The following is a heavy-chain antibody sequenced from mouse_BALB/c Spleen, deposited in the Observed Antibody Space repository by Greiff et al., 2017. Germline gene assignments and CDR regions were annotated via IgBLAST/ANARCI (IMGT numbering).Heavy chain of an antibody. CDR3: ARDPPYGNYRGDY. J-gene: IGHJ4*01. V-gene: IGHV5-17*02. D-gene: IGHD2-1*01. Sequence: EVQRVESGGGLVQPGGSRKLSCAASGFTFSSFGMHWVRQAPEKGLEWVAYISSGSSTIYYADTVKGRFTISRDNPKNTLFLQMTSLRSEDTAMYYCARDPPYGNYRGDYWGQGTSVTVSS. CDR1: GFTFSSFG. CDR2: ISSGSSTI.